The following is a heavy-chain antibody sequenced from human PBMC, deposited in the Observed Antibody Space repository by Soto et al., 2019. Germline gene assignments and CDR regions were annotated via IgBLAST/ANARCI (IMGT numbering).Heavy chain of an antibody. J-gene: IGHJ6*02. V-gene: IGHV3-43D*04. Sequence: WGSLRLSCAASGFTFYDYAIHFFRQSPFKCLEWVSLISWDGGSTYYADSVKGRFTISRDNSKNSLYLQMNSLRAEDTALYYCAKARIAAHYYYYYYGMDVWGQGTTVTVSS. CDR1: GFTFYDYA. D-gene: IGHD6-13*01. CDR3: AKARIAAHYYYYYYGMDV. CDR2: ISWDGGST.